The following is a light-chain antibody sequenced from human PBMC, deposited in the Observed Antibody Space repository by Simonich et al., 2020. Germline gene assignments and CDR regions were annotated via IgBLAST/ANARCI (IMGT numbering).Light chain of an antibody. CDR3: SSYTSSSTLV. CDR2: DVS. J-gene: IGLJ2*01. CDR1: SSNGGGYNY. V-gene: IGLV2-14*01. Sequence: QSALTQPASVSGSPGQSITISCTGTSSNGGGYNYVSWYQQHPGKAPKLMIYDVSKRPSGVSNRFSCSKAGNTASLTISGLQAEDEADYYCSSYTSSSTLVFGGGTKLTVL.